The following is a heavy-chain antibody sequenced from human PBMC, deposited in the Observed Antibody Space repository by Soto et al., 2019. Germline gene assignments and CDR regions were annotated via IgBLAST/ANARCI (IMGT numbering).Heavy chain of an antibody. CDR2: IYYSGST. V-gene: IGHV4-59*08. Sequence: SETLSLTCTVSGGSISSYYWSWIRQPPGKGLEWIGYIYYSGSTNYNPSLKSRVTISVDTSKNQFSLKLSSVTAADTAVYYCARRRYYGSGSYSYYYYMDVWGKGTTVTVSS. D-gene: IGHD3-10*01. J-gene: IGHJ6*03. CDR1: GGSISSYY. CDR3: ARRRYYGSGSYSYYYYMDV.